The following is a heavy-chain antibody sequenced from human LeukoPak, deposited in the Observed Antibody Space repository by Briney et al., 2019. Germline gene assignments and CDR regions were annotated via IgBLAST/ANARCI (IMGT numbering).Heavy chain of an antibody. V-gene: IGHV3-9*01. D-gene: IGHD6-19*01. J-gene: IGHJ4*02. Sequence: GGSLRLSCAASGFTFDDYAMHWVRQAPGKGLEWVSGISWNSGSIGYADSVKGRFTISRDNAKNSLYLQMNSLRAEDTALYYCAKDIGSRISSGWYYDYWGQGTLVTVSS. CDR1: GFTFDDYA. CDR2: ISWNSGSI. CDR3: AKDIGSRISSGWYYDY.